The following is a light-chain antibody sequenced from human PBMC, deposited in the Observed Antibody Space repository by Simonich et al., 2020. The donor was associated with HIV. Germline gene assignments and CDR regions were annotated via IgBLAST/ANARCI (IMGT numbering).Light chain of an antibody. CDR2: DDS. J-gene: IGLJ2*01. V-gene: IGLV3-21*03. Sequence: SYVLTQLPSVSVAPGTTARITFGENNIGSKSVHCYQQKPGQAPVLVVYDDSDRPSWIPERVSGTNSENTATLTISRVEAGDEADYYCQVWDSSSDHVVFGGGTKLTVL. CDR3: QVWDSSSDHVV. CDR1: NIGSKS.